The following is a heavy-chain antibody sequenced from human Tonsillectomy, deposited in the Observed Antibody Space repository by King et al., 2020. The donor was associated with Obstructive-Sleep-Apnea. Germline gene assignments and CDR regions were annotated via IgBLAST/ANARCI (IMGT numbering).Heavy chain of an antibody. V-gene: IGHV1-69*04. D-gene: IGHD4-17*01. J-gene: IGHJ6*02. CDR3: ARCGDDYGDYVEDNGDGDYYYYYGMDV. CDR2: IIPILGIA. CDR1: GGTFSSYA. Sequence: QLVQSGAEVKKPGSSVKVSCKASGGTFSSYAISWVRQAPGQGLEWMGRIIPILGIANYAQKFQGRVTITADKSTSTAYMELSSLRSEDTAVYYCARCGDDYGDYVEDNGDGDYYYYYGMDVWGQGTTVTVSS.